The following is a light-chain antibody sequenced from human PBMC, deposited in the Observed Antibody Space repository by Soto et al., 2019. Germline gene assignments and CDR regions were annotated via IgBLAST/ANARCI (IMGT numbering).Light chain of an antibody. Sequence: SVLTQPPSVLGVPGQRVTIACTGSSSNIGAVYDVHWYQQVPGSAPKLLIYGQHNRPSGVPDRFSGSKSGTSASLAITGLQAEYEADYYCQSYASTLASVVFGGGTKLTVL. CDR2: GQH. CDR1: SSNIGAVYD. CDR3: QSYASTLASVV. J-gene: IGLJ2*01. V-gene: IGLV1-40*01.